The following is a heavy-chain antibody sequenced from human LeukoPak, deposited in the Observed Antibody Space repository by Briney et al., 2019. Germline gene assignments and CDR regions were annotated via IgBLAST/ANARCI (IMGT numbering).Heavy chain of an antibody. J-gene: IGHJ1*01. Sequence: PVASVKVSCKASGYTFTSYDINWVRQATGQGLEWMGWMNPNSGNTGYAQKFQGRVTMTEDTSTDTAYMELSSLRSEDTAVYYCATDGWELSNHPFQHWGQGTLVTVSS. CDR2: MNPNSGNT. D-gene: IGHD1-26*01. CDR3: ATDGWELSNHPFQH. V-gene: IGHV1-8*01. CDR1: GYTFTSYD.